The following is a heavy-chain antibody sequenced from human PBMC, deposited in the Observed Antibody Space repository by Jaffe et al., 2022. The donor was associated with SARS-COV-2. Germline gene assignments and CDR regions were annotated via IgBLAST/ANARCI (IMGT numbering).Heavy chain of an antibody. Sequence: QVQLQESGPGLVRPSETLSLTCGVSGYSISSGYYWAWVRQPPGKGLEWVGAIYRSGSTYYSPSLKSRLSISVDTSSNVFSLELTSVSASDTAVYFCVRDGDASGYYWGGYDFWGQGVLVTVSS. D-gene: IGHD3-22*01. CDR3: VRDGDASGYYWGGYDF. J-gene: IGHJ4*02. CDR1: GYSISSGYY. CDR2: IYRSGST. V-gene: IGHV4-38-2*02.